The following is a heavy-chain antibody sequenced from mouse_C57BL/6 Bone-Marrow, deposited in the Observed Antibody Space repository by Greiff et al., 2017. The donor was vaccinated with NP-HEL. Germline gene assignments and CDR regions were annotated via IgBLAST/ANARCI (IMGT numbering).Heavy chain of an antibody. CDR3: TTGYSYAMDY. D-gene: IGHD2-3*01. CDR2: IDPENGDT. J-gene: IGHJ4*01. CDR1: GFNIKDAY. Sequence: EVQLQQSGAELVRPGASVKLSCTASGFNIKDAYMHWVKQRPEQGLEWIGWIDPENGDTEYASKFQGKATITADTSSNTAYLQLSSLTSEDTAVYYCTTGYSYAMDYWGQGTSVTVSS. V-gene: IGHV14-4*01.